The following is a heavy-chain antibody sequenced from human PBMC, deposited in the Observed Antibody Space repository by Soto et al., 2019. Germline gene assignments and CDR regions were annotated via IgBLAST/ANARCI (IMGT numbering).Heavy chain of an antibody. CDR3: ARVRYGSGSYLFDY. J-gene: IGHJ4*02. CDR2: IYYSVST. CDR1: GGSISSGGYY. D-gene: IGHD3-10*01. V-gene: IGHV4-31*03. Sequence: QVQLQESGPGLVKPSQTLSLTCTVSGGSISSGGYYWSWIRQHPGKGLEWIGYIYYSVSTYYNPSLKSRVTISVDPSKNQFYLKLSSVTAADTAVYYCARVRYGSGSYLFDYWGQGTLVTVSS.